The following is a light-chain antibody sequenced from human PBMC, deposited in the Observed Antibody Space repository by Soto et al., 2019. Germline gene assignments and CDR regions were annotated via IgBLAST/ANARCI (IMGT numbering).Light chain of an antibody. CDR3: QQYGSSPLT. CDR1: QSVSSSY. Sequence: EIVLTQSPGTLSLSPGERATLSCRASQSVSSSYLAWYQQKPGQAPRLLIYGASSRATGIPDRFSGSGSGRDFTLTICRLEPEDFAVYYCQQYGSSPLTFGGGTKVEIK. CDR2: GAS. V-gene: IGKV3-20*01. J-gene: IGKJ4*01.